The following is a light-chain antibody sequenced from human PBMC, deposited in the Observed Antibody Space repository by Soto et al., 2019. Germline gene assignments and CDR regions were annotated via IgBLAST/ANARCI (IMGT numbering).Light chain of an antibody. Sequence: QSALTQPPSASGSPGQSVTISCTGSSSDVGGYNYVSWYQQHPGKAPKLMIYEVSKRPSGVPDRFSGSKSGNTASLTVSGLQAEDEADYYCGSYTSGSSYVFGTGTKVTVL. CDR3: GSYTSGSSYV. CDR1: SSDVGGYNY. J-gene: IGLJ1*01. CDR2: EVS. V-gene: IGLV2-8*01.